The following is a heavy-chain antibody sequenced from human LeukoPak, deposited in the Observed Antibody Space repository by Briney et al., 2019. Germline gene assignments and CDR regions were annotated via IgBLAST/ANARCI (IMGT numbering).Heavy chain of an antibody. CDR3: ARDPNSAL. Sequence: PSETLSLTCTVSGGSISSSYWSWIRQPAGKGLEWIGRVYTSGSTNYNYNPSLKSRLIMSVDTSKNQFSLKLSSVTAADTAVYYCARDPNSALWGQGTLVTVSS. CDR1: GGSISSSY. V-gene: IGHV4-4*07. D-gene: IGHD2-21*01. J-gene: IGHJ4*02. CDR2: VYTSGST.